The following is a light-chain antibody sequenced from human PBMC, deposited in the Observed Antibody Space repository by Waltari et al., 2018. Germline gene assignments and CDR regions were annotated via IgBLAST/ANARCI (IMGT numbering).Light chain of an antibody. CDR1: QSLSNW. CDR3: QQYRNLWT. V-gene: IGKV1-5*03. Sequence: DIQMTPSPSTLSASMGDRVTITCRASQSLSNWLAWYQQKPGKAPKVLIYKASTLESGVPSRFSGSGSGTEFTLTISSLQPDDFATYYCQQYRNLWTFGQGTKVEIK. J-gene: IGKJ1*01. CDR2: KAS.